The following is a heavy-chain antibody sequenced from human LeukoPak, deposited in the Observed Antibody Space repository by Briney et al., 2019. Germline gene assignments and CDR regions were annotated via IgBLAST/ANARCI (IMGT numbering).Heavy chain of an antibody. J-gene: IGHJ4*02. CDR3: ARASYSSDWYGTPNFDY. CDR1: GFTFSTYA. D-gene: IGHD6-19*01. CDR2: ISSDGSDN. Sequence: GRSLRLSCAASGFTFSTYAMHWVRQAPGKGLEWVAVISSDGSDNYYADSVKGRFTISRDNSKNTLYLQMNSLRAEDTAVYYCARASYSSDWYGTPNFDYWGQGTLVTVSS. V-gene: IGHV3-30*04.